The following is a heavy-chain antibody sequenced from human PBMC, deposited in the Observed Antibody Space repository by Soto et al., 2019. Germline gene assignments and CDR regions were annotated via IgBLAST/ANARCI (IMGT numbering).Heavy chain of an antibody. D-gene: IGHD5-12*01. CDR3: VREGRGPFDF. CDR2: IGGRGNSA. Sequence: GGSLRLSCAASGFIFTNYAMNWVRQAPGKGLEWVSVIGGRGNSAYYADSVQGRFTISRDNSKNTLSLQMSSLTADDTAIYYCVREGRGPFDFWGRGTMVTVSS. J-gene: IGHJ3*01. CDR1: GFIFTNYA. V-gene: IGHV3-23*01.